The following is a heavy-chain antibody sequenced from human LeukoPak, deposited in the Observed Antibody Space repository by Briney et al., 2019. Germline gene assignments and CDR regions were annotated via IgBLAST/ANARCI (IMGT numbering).Heavy chain of an antibody. CDR1: AFTFSTYG. CDR2: ISGSGRYI. CDR3: ARDQRRGFDP. V-gene: IGHV3-21*01. J-gene: IGHJ5*02. Sequence: PGGSLRLSCAASAFTFSTYGMHWVRQAPGKGLEWVSSISGSGRYIKYVDSLKGRFTISRDNAKNSVYLQMNSLRVEDTAVYYCARDQRRGFDPWGQGTPVTVSS.